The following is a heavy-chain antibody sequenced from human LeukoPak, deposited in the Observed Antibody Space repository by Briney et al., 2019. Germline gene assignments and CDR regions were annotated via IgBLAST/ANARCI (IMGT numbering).Heavy chain of an antibody. Sequence: SETLSLTCAVSGYSISSGYYWGWIRQPPGKGLEWIGSIYHSGSTYYNPSLKSRVTISVDTSKNQFSLKLSSVTAADTAVYYCARNYYDSSGYYPYYFDYWGQGTLVTVSS. CDR3: ARNYYDSSGYYPYYFDY. J-gene: IGHJ4*02. D-gene: IGHD3-22*01. V-gene: IGHV4-38-2*01. CDR2: IYHSGST. CDR1: GYSISSGYY.